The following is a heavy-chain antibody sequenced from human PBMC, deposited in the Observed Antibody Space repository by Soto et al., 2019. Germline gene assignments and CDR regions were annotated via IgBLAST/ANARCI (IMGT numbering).Heavy chain of an antibody. CDR1: GFTFSSYA. J-gene: IGHJ6*02. D-gene: IGHD3-10*01. CDR3: AKGLVLWFGELTNYYGMDV. Sequence: GGSLRLSCAASGFTFSSYAMSWVRQAPGKGLEWVSAISGSGGSTYYADSVKGRFTISRDNSKNTLYLQMNSLRAEDTAVYYCAKGLVLWFGELTNYYGMDVWGQGTTVTVSS. CDR2: ISGSGGST. V-gene: IGHV3-23*01.